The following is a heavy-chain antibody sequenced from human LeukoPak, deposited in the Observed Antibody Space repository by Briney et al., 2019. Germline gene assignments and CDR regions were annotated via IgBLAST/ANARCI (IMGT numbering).Heavy chain of an antibody. V-gene: IGHV3-30*04. CDR2: ISYDGSNK. CDR3: ATVRVRGVPLGMDV. J-gene: IGHJ6*04. CDR1: GFTFSIYA. D-gene: IGHD3-10*01. Sequence: GRSLRLSCAASGFTFSIYAMHWVRQSPGKGLEGVAVISYDGSNKYYADSVKGRFTISRDNSKNTLYLQMNSLRAEDTAVYYCATVRVRGVPLGMDVWGKGTTVTVSS.